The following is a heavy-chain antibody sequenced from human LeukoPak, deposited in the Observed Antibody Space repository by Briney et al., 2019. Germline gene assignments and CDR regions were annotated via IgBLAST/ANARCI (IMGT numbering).Heavy chain of an antibody. CDR3: AKGGQFRLGWRSCLVRHPQYYFDY. J-gene: IGHJ4*02. V-gene: IGHV3-23*01. D-gene: IGHD3-10*01. Sequence: GGSLRLSCAASGFTFSSYAMSWVRQAPGKGLEWVSAISGSGGSTYYADSVKGRFTISRDNSKNTLYLQMNSLRAEDTAVYYCAKGGQFRLGWRSCLVRHPQYYFDYWGQGTLVTVSS. CDR2: ISGSGGST. CDR1: GFTFSSYA.